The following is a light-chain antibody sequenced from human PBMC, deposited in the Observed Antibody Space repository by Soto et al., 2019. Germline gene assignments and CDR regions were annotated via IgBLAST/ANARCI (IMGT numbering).Light chain of an antibody. V-gene: IGKV1-5*03. CDR2: EAS. CDR1: QGISSW. CDR3: QDYNSYSGA. J-gene: IGKJ1*01. Sequence: DIQLTQSPSTLSASVGDRVTITCRASQGISSWLAWYQQKPGKAPKLLIYEASTLKSGVPSRFSGSGSGTEFTLTISSLQPDDFATYYCQDYNSYSGAFGQGTKVDI.